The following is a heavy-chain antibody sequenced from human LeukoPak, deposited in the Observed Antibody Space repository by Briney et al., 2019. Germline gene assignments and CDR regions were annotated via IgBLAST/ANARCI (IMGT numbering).Heavy chain of an antibody. V-gene: IGHV5-51*01. J-gene: IGHJ4*02. CDR2: IYPGDSDT. CDR3: ATGDSGYDFPY. Sequence: GESLKISCNGSGYXFSTYWICWVRQMPGKGLEWMGIIYPGDSDTRYSPSFQGQVTISADKSISTAYLQWSSLKASDTAMYYCATGDSGYDFPYWGQGTLVTVSS. CDR1: GYXFSTYW. D-gene: IGHD5-12*01.